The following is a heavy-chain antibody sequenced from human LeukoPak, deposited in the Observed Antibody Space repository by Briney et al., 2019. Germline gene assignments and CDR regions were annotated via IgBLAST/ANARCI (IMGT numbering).Heavy chain of an antibody. V-gene: IGHV1-18*01. J-gene: IGHJ4*02. Sequence: ASVKVSCKASGYTFTTSGLAWVRQAPGQGLEWMGWINPFNDITDYAQTFKGRVTMTTDTSTTTAYMELRSLRSDDTAVYYCARSPDILTGENFDYWGQGTLVTVSS. CDR3: ARSPDILTGENFDY. CDR1: GYTFTTSG. D-gene: IGHD3-9*01. CDR2: INPFNDIT.